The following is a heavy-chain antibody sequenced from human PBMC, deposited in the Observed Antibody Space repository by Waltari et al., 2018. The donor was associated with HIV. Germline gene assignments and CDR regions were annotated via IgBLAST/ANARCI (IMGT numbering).Heavy chain of an antibody. D-gene: IGHD1-1*01. Sequence: VELVESGGGLFKPGQSLRLSCNASGIAFDLLTMTWVRQAPGRGLGWFASISMAIYFSYYSDSLKGRISISRDNAKKSLFLQINSLTADDTGLYFCVRDRTSMTTGDFDSWGQGVPVIVSS. CDR1: GIAFDLLT. CDR2: ISMAIYFS. V-gene: IGHV3-21*02. CDR3: VRDRTSMTTGDFDS. J-gene: IGHJ4*02.